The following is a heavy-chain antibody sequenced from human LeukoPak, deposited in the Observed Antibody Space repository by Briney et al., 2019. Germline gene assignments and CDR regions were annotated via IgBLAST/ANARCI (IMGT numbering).Heavy chain of an antibody. CDR3: ARGCSGGSCYEPKFDP. CDR2: ISRSGSTI. D-gene: IGHD2-15*01. V-gene: IGHV3-48*03. J-gene: IGHJ5*02. CDR1: GFTFSSYE. Sequence: GGSLRLSCAASGFTFSSYEMHWVRQAPGKGLEWVSYISRSGSTIYYADSVKGRFTISRDNAKNSLYLQMNSLRAEDTAVYYCARGCSGGSCYEPKFDPWGQGTLVTVSS.